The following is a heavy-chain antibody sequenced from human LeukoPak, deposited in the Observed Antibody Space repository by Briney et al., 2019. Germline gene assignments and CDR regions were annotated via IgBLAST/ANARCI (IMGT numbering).Heavy chain of an antibody. CDR2: INHSGST. J-gene: IGHJ4*02. Sequence: PSETLSLTCAVYGGSFSGYYWSWIRQPPGKGLEWIGEINHSGSTNYNPSLKSRVTISVDTSKNQFSLKLSSVTAADTAVYYCARAVMSGVATTYFDYWGQGTLVTVSS. CDR3: ARAVMSGVATTYFDY. CDR1: GGSFSGYY. D-gene: IGHD5-12*01. V-gene: IGHV4-34*01.